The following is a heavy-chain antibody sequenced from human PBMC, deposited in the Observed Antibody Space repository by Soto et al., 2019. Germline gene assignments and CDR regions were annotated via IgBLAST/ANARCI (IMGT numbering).Heavy chain of an antibody. CDR2: ISAYNGNT. V-gene: IGHV1-18*04. D-gene: IGHD2-15*01. J-gene: IGHJ6*02. CDR3: ARDGRTAASHYYCYYGMDV. Sequence: ASVKVSCKASGYTFTSYGISWVRQAPGQGLEWMGWISAYNGNTNYAQKLQGRVTMTTDTSTSTAYMELRSLRSDDTAVYYCARDGRTAASHYYCYYGMDVWGQGTTVTVSS. CDR1: GYTFTSYG.